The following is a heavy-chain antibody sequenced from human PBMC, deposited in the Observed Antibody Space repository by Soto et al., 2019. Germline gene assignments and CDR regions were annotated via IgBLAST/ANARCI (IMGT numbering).Heavy chain of an antibody. J-gene: IGHJ5*02. CDR3: ARKAGQGNNWFDP. CDR2: IYYSGST. V-gene: IGHV4-59*01. CDR1: GGSISSYY. Sequence: SETLSLTCTVSGGSISSYYWSWIRQPPGKGLEWIGYIYYSGSTNYNPSLKSRVTISVDTSKNQFSLKLSSVTAADTAVYYCARKAGQGNNWFDPWGQGTLVTVSS.